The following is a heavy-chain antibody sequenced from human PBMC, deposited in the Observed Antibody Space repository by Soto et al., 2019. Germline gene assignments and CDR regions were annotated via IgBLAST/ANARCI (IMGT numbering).Heavy chain of an antibody. Sequence: EVQVVESGGGFIQPGRSLTLSCTVSGFTVGDYGMNWLRQSPGKGLEWVGFIRARASGGTTEYAASVKGRFTISRDNSKNTLSLQVKSLRAEDTAVYYCVKWGYSVYDFTPPSGYYFFNGVDAWGQGTTVTVSS. CDR1: GFTVGDYG. CDR2: IRARASGGTT. CDR3: VKWGYSVYDFTPPSGYYFFNGVDA. V-gene: IGHV3-49*03. D-gene: IGHD5-12*01. J-gene: IGHJ6*02.